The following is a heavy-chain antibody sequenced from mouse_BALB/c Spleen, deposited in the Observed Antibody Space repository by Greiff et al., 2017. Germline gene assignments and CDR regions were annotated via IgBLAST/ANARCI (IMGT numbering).Heavy chain of an antibody. CDR1: GFNIKDYY. CDR2: IDPENGDT. D-gene: IGHD2-1*01. Sequence: VQLQQSGAELVRSGASVKLSCTASGFNIKDYYMHWVKQRPEQGLEWIGWIDPENGDTEYAPKFQGKATMTADTSSNTAYLQLSSLTSEDTAVYYCNVGNYDYAMDYWGQGTSVTVSS. V-gene: IGHV14-4*02. CDR3: NVGNYDYAMDY. J-gene: IGHJ4*01.